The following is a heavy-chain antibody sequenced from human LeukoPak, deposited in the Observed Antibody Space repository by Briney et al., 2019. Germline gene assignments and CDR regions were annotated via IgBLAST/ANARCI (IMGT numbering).Heavy chain of an antibody. J-gene: IGHJ5*02. CDR2: IYPGDSDT. CDR1: GYSFTSYW. D-gene: IGHD2-2*01. V-gene: IGHV5-51*01. CDR3: ARGVDCSSTSCYYNWFDP. Sequence: GESLKISCKGSGYSFTSYWIGWVRQMPGKGLELMGIIYPGDSDTRYSPSFQGQVTISADKSISTAYLQWSSLKASDTAMYYCARGVDCSSTSCYYNWFDPWGQGTLVTVSS.